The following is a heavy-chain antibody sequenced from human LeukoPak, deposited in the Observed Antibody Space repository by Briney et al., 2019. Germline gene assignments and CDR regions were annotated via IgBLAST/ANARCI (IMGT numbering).Heavy chain of an antibody. Sequence: PSETLSLTCTVSGGSISSGSYYWSWIRQPAGKGLEWIGRIYTSRSTNYNPSLKSRVTISVDRSKNQFSLNLSSVTAADTAVYYCARGGSGWYDFDYWGQGTLVTVSS. V-gene: IGHV4-61*02. CDR1: GGSISSGSYY. D-gene: IGHD6-19*01. CDR2: IYTSRST. J-gene: IGHJ4*02. CDR3: ARGGSGWYDFDY.